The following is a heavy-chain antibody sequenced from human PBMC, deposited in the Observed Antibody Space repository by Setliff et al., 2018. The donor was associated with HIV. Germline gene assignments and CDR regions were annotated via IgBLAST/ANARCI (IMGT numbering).Heavy chain of an antibody. V-gene: IGHV4-39*07. CDR2: LSYSGST. D-gene: IGHD6-19*01. Sequence: SETLSLTCSVSGGSIVSSSYYWGWIRQPPGKGLEWIVSLSYSGSTYYNPSLKSRVTISVDTSKNQFSLNLSSVPAADTAVYYCARVKYNSGWLRPPHYFDNWGQGALVTVSS. J-gene: IGHJ4*02. CDR3: ARVKYNSGWLRPPHYFDN. CDR1: GGSIVSSSYY.